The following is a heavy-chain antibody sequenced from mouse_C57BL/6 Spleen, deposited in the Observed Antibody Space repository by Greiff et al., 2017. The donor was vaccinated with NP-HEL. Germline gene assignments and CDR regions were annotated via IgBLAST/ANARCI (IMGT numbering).Heavy chain of an antibody. CDR2: IDPNSGGT. CDR1: GYTFTSYW. V-gene: IGHV1-72*01. J-gene: IGHJ1*03. CDR3: ARGGRDWDVYWYFDV. D-gene: IGHD4-1*01. Sequence: QVQLKQPGAELVKPGASVKLSCKASGYTFTSYWMHWVKQRPGRGLEWIGRIDPNSGGTKYNEKFKSKATLTVDKPSSTAYMQLSSLPSEDSAVYYCARGGRDWDVYWYFDVWGTGTTVTVAS.